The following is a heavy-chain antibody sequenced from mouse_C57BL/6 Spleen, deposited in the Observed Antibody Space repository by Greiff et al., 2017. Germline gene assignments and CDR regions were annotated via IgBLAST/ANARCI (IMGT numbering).Heavy chain of an antibody. Sequence: VQLKESGPELVKPGASVKISCKASGYSFTDYNMNWVKQSNGKSLEWIGVINPNYGTTSYNQKFKGKATLTVDQSSSTAYMQLNSLTSEDSAVYYCAREAWGGYYVKYAMDYWGQGTSVTVSS. CDR1: GYSFTDYN. V-gene: IGHV1-39*01. J-gene: IGHJ4*01. CDR3: AREAWGGYYVKYAMDY. D-gene: IGHD2-3*01. CDR2: INPNYGTT.